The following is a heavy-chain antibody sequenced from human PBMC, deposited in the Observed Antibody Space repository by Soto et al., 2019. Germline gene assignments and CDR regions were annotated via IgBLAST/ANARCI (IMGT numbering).Heavy chain of an antibody. D-gene: IGHD4-17*01. CDR3: ARDMILTTVTNYYYYGMDV. V-gene: IGHV1-69*13. Sequence: SVKVSCKASGGTFSSYAISWVRQAPGQGLEWMGGIIPIFGTANYAQKFQGRVTITADESTSTAYMELSSLRSEDTAVYYCARDMILTTVTNYYYYGMDVWGQGTTVTVSS. CDR1: GGTFSSYA. CDR2: IIPIFGTA. J-gene: IGHJ6*02.